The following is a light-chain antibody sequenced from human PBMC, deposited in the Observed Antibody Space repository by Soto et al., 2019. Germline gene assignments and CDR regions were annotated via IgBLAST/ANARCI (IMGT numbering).Light chain of an antibody. V-gene: IGKV1-17*03. Sequence: DIQMTQSPGAMCASXIDGVTIPXXASQGISNYLAWFQQKPGKVPKRLIYGASSLQSGVPSRFSGTGSGTEFTLTISSLQPEDFATYYCLQHNSYPPTFGQGTRLEI. J-gene: IGKJ5*01. CDR2: GAS. CDR3: LQHNSYPPT. CDR1: QGISNY.